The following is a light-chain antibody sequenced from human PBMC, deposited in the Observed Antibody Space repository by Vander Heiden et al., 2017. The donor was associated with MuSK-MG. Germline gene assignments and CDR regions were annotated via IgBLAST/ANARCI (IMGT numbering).Light chain of an antibody. J-gene: IGKJ2*01. Sequence: DIQMTQSPSTLSASVGESVTITCRASQSISSWLAWYQQKPGKAPKLLIYKASSLESGVPSRFSGSGSGTEFTLTISSLQPDDFATYYCQQYYSYLYTFGQGTKLEIK. CDR3: QQYYSYLYT. CDR1: QSISSW. V-gene: IGKV1-5*03. CDR2: KAS.